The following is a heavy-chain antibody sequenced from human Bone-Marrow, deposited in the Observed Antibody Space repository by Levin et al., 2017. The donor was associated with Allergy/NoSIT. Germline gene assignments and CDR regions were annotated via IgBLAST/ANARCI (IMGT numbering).Heavy chain of an antibody. V-gene: IGHV1-69*13. CDR3: ARRWGDYGGWAFDI. Sequence: SVKVSCKASGGTFSGYAISWVRQAPGQGREWRGGIIPNFGAANYAQKFQGRVTITADESTNTAYVELNSLRSEDTAVYYCARRWGDYGGWAFDIWGKGTMVTVSS. D-gene: IGHD4-23*01. CDR2: IIPNFGAA. CDR1: GGTFSGYA. J-gene: IGHJ3*02.